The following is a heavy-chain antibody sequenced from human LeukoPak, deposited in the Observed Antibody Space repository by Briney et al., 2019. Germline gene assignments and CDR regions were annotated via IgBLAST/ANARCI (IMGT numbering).Heavy chain of an antibody. CDR2: IKQDGREK. D-gene: IGHD6-19*01. Sequence: GGSLRLSCAASGFTFSNAYMTWGSQAPGKGLERVANIKQDGREKIYVDCVKGRFTISRENAKNALHLQMNSLRAEDTAIYYCARGQGWLVDYWGQGTLVTVSS. CDR3: ARGQGWLVDY. J-gene: IGHJ4*02. CDR1: GFTFSNAY. V-gene: IGHV3-7*05.